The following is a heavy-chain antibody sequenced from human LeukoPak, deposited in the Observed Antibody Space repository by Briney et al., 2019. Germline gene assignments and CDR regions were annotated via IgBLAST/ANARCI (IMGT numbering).Heavy chain of an antibody. D-gene: IGHD7-27*01. J-gene: IGHJ4*02. V-gene: IGHV1-69*13. Sequence: GASVKVSCKASGYTFSSYAISWVRQAPGQGLEWMGGIIPIFGTANYAQKFQGRVTITADESTSTAYMELSSLRSEDTAVYYCAREDWGSDAGYWGQGTLVTVSS. CDR1: GYTFSSYA. CDR2: IIPIFGTA. CDR3: AREDWGSDAGY.